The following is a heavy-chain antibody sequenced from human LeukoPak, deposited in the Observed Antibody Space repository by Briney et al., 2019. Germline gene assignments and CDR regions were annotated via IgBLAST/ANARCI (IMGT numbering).Heavy chain of an antibody. CDR2: TYYRSKWYN. V-gene: IGHV6-1*01. CDR1: GDRVSSNSAA. D-gene: IGHD2-2*02. CDR3: AFSAAIRYYYGMDV. Sequence: SQTLSLTCAISGDRVSSNSAAWNWIRQSPSRGLEWLGRTYYRSKWYNDYAVSVKSRITINPDTSKNQFSLQLNSVTPEDTAVYYCAFSAAIRYYYGMDVWGQGTTVTVSS. J-gene: IGHJ6*02.